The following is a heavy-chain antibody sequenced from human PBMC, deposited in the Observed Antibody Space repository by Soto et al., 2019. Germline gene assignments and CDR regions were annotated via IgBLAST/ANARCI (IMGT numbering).Heavy chain of an antibody. Sequence: EVQLVESGGGLVQPGGSLKLSCAASGFTFSGSTVHWVRQASGKGLAWVGRIRSKGDNNATAYAASVKGRFTISRDDSKNTAFLQMDSLKTEDTAVYYCTTRRIAEDAFDIWGQGTLVTVSS. CDR1: GFTFSGST. CDR3: TTRRIAEDAFDI. CDR2: IRSKGDNNAT. D-gene: IGHD6-13*01. V-gene: IGHV3-73*02. J-gene: IGHJ3*02.